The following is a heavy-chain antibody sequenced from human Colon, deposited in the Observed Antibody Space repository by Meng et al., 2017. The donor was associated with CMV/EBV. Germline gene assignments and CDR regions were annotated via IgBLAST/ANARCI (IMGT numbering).Heavy chain of an antibody. J-gene: IGHJ3*02. CDR3: ARDRGGHYSTSSNAFEI. CDR1: GFTFSDYS. CDR2: IDFSSGYR. V-gene: IGHV3-21*06. D-gene: IGHD6-6*01. Sequence: GESLKISCLGSGFTFSDYSMNWVRQAPGKELEWVSAIDFSSGYRYYGDSVRDRFTISRDNTKNLLFLQMNNLRAEDTAVYYCARDRGGHYSTSSNAFEIWGQGTMVTVSS.